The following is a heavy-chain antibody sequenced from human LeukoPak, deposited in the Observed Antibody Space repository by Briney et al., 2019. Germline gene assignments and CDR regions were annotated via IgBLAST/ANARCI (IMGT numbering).Heavy chain of an antibody. V-gene: IGHV4-34*01. D-gene: IGHD1-26*01. CDR1: GFTFSTYG. CDR3: ARCGRNSFDY. CDR2: INHSGST. J-gene: IGHJ4*02. Sequence: LRLSCAASGFTFSTYGMHWVRQAPGKGLEWIGEINHSGSTNYNPSLKSRVTISVDTPKNQFSLKLSSVTAADTAVYYCARCGRNSFDYWGQGTLVTVSS.